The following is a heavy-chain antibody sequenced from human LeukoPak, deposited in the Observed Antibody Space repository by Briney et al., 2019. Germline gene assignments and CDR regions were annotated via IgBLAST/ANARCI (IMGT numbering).Heavy chain of an antibody. CDR3: ARDSCSNGVCWLDY. V-gene: IGHV1-18*01. J-gene: IGHJ4*02. CDR2: ISVYNGNT. Sequence: GASVKVSCKASGYTFTSYGISWVRQAPGQGLEWMGWISVYNGNTNYAQKLQGRVTMTTDTSTSTVHMELRSLRSDDTAVYYCARDSCSNGVCWLDYWGQGTLVTVSS. D-gene: IGHD2-8*01. CDR1: GYTFTSYG.